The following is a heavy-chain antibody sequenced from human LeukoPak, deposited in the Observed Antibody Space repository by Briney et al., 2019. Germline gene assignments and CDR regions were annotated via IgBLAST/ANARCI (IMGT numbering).Heavy chain of an antibody. CDR3: ARDIGLGRAPQSPP. V-gene: IGHV1-69*01. Sequence: SVKVSCKASGGTFSSYAISWVRQAPGQGLEWMGGIIPIFGTANYAQKFQGRVTITADESTSTAYMELSSLRSEDTAVYYCARDIGLGRAPQSPPWGQGTLVTVSS. CDR2: IIPIFGTA. CDR1: GGTFSSYA. J-gene: IGHJ4*02. D-gene: IGHD3/OR15-3a*01.